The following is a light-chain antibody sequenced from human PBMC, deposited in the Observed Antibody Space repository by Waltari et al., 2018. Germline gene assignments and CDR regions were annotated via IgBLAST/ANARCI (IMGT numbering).Light chain of an antibody. CDR3: QQYGSSPLT. J-gene: IGKJ4*01. V-gene: IGKV3-20*01. CDR2: GAS. CDR1: QTVSSTY. Sequence: EMMLTQSPGTLSLSPVERATISCRASQTVSSTYLSWYQQKPGQAPRLLIYGASSRATDIPDRFSGSDSGADFTLTISRLEHEDSAVYYCQQYGSSPLTFGGGTKVEIK.